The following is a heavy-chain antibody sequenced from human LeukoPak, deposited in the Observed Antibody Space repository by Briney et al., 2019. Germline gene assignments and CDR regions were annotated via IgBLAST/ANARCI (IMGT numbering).Heavy chain of an antibody. CDR3: ATFSAYNWNYGPFDY. D-gene: IGHD1-7*01. CDR1: GYTFTGYY. Sequence: GASVKVSCKASGYTFTGYYMHWVRQAPGQGLEWMGWINPNSGGTNYAQKSQGRVTMTRDTSISTAYMELSRLRSDDTAVYYCATFSAYNWNYGPFDYWGQGTLVTVSS. J-gene: IGHJ4*02. CDR2: INPNSGGT. V-gene: IGHV1-2*02.